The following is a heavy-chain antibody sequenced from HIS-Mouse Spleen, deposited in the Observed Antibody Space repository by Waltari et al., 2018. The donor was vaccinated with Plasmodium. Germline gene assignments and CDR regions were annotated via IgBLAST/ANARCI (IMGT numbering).Heavy chain of an antibody. CDR1: GFTFSSYA. CDR2: ISGSGGST. CDR3: AKTIKYYDILTGYPFDY. V-gene: IGHV3-23*01. J-gene: IGHJ4*02. Sequence: EVQLLESGGGLVQPGGSLRLSCAASGFTFSSYAMSWGRQASGKGLEWVSAISGSGGSTYYADSVKGRFTISRDNSKNTLYLQMNSLRAEDTAVYYCAKTIKYYDILTGYPFDYWGQGTLVTVSS. D-gene: IGHD3-9*01.